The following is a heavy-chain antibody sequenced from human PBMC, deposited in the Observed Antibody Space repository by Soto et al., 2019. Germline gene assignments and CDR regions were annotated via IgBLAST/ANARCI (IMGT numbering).Heavy chain of an antibody. J-gene: IGHJ4*02. Sequence: QVQLVESGGGVVQPGRSLRLSCVGYGFTFSSYDMHWVRQAPGKGLEWVAIISFDGSHKFYADSVKGRFTVSRDNTKNTLYLQMNSLRPEDTAFYYCAKDIRDGDNSWGQGTLVTVSS. D-gene: IGHD1-20*01. V-gene: IGHV3-30*18. CDR1: GFTFSSYD. CDR3: AKDIRDGDNS. CDR2: ISFDGSHK.